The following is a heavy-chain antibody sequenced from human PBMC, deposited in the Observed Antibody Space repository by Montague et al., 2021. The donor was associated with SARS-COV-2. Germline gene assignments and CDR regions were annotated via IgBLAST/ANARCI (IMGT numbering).Heavy chain of an antibody. CDR2: IYWDDDK. V-gene: IGHV2-5*02. Sequence: PALVKPTQTLTLTCTFSGFSLSTSGVGVGWIRQPPGKALEWLALIYWDDDKRYSPSLKSRLTITKATSKNQVVLTMTNMDPVDTATYYCAHRPPAYFLNSFDYWGQGTRVTVSS. D-gene: IGHD3-16*01. CDR3: AHRPPAYFLNSFDY. CDR1: GFSLSTSGVG. J-gene: IGHJ4*02.